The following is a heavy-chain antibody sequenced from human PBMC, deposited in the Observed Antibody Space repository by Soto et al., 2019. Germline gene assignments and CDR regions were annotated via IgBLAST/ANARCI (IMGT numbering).Heavy chain of an antibody. CDR1: GFTFDDYA. J-gene: IGHJ5*02. CDR2: ISWNSGSI. V-gene: IGHV3-9*01. D-gene: IGHD6-19*01. Sequence: PGGSLRLSCPASGFTFDDYAMHWVRQAPGKGLEWVSGISWNSGSIGYADSVKGRFTISRDNAKNSLYLQMNSLRAEDTALYYCAKDISSASGWYGRRFDPWGQGTLVTVSS. CDR3: AKDISSASGWYGRRFDP.